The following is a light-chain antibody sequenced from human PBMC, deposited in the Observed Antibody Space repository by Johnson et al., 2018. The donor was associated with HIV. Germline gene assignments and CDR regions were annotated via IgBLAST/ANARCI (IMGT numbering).Light chain of an antibody. Sequence: QAVLTQPPSVSAAPGQKVTISCSGSSSNVGNNVVSWYQQLPGTAPKVLIYEDNKRPSGIPDRFSGSKSGTSATLGITGLKTGDEADYYCGTWDSSLSALYVFRTGTKVTVL. CDR3: GTWDSSLSALYV. CDR2: EDN. J-gene: IGLJ1*01. V-gene: IGLV1-51*02. CDR1: SSNVGNNV.